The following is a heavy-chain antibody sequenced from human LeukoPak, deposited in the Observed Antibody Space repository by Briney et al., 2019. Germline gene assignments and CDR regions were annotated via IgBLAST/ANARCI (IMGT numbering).Heavy chain of an antibody. CDR3: ARTRVEAVAGSVGYYFDY. V-gene: IGHV4-61*02. D-gene: IGHD6-19*01. CDR1: GGSFSSCSYY. CDR2: IYTSGST. Sequence: SQTLSLTCTVSGGSFSSCSYYWSWIRQPAGRGLEWVGRIYTSGSTNYNPSLKSRLTISVDTSKNQFSLKLTSVTAVDSAVYYCARTRVEAVAGSVGYYFDYWGQGTLVTVSS. J-gene: IGHJ4*02.